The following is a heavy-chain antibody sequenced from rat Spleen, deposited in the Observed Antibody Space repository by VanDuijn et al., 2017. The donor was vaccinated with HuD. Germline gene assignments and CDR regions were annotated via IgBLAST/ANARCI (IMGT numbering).Heavy chain of an antibody. CDR2: ISYDGSTT. J-gene: IGHJ2*01. D-gene: IGHD1-1*01. Sequence: EVQLVESGGGLVQPGRSLKLSCAALGFTFSNYYMAWVRQAPTKGLEWVASISYDGSTTYYRDSVKGRFTISRDNAQNTLYLQMNSLRSEDTATYYCTRAITTVGYYFDYWGQGVMVTVSS. CDR1: GFTFSNYY. V-gene: IGHV5-20*01. CDR3: TRAITTVGYYFDY.